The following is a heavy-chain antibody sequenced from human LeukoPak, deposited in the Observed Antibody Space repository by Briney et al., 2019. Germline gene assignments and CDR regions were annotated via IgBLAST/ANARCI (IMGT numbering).Heavy chain of an antibody. CDR2: INPSGGRT. D-gene: IGHD5-12*01. Sequence: ASVKVSCKASGYSFITYYMHWVRQAPGQGLEWMGTINPSGGRTTYAQNFQGRITVTRDTSTSTVYMELSSLRFEGTAVYYCARDRSGYDYWGQGTLVTVSS. J-gene: IGHJ4*02. CDR3: ARDRSGYDY. V-gene: IGHV1-46*01. CDR1: GYSFITYY.